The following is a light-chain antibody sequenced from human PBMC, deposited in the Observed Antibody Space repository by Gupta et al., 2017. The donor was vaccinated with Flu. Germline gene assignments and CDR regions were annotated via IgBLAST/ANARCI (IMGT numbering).Light chain of an antibody. CDR3: SSYRSSTTL. Sequence: GQSITISCTGASVDIGRFYYVSWYQQHPGKAPKLIYNVTSRPSGVSVRFSGSKSGNTASLTIPRPRAEDEADYYCSSYRSSTTLFGGGTRVTVL. V-gene: IGLV2-14*03. J-gene: IGLJ2*01. CDR2: NVT. CDR1: SVDIGRFYY.